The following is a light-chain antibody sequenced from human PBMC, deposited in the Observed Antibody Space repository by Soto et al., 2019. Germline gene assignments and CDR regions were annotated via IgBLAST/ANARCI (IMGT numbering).Light chain of an antibody. CDR1: SSDVGTYNL. V-gene: IGLV2-23*01. CDR3: CSYGGSSTPWV. J-gene: IGLJ3*02. Sequence: QSVLTQPASVSGSPGQSITISCTGTSSDVGTYNLVSWYQQHPGKAPQLMIYEGSKRPSGVSNRFSGSKSGNTASLIISGLQAEDEADYYCCSYGGSSTPWVFGGGTKLTVL. CDR2: EGS.